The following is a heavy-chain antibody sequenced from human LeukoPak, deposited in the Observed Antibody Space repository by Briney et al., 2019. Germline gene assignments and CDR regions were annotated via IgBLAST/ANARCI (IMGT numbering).Heavy chain of an antibody. D-gene: IGHD6-13*01. CDR3: ARAGYSSSWSSWFDC. Sequence: ASVKVSCKASGYTFTSYGISWVRQAPGQGLEWMGWISAYNGNTDYAQKLQGRVTMTTDTSTSTAYMELRSLRSDDTAVYYCARAGYSSSWSSWFDCWGQGTLVTVSS. CDR2: ISAYNGNT. V-gene: IGHV1-18*01. J-gene: IGHJ4*02. CDR1: GYTFTSYG.